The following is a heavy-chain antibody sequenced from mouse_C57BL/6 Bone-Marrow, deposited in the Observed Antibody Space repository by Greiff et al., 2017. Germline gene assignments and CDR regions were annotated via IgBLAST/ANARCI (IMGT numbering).Heavy chain of an antibody. CDR2: IDPEDGDT. Sequence: QQSVAELVRPGASVKLSCTASGFNIKDYYMHWVKQRPEQGLEWIGRIDPEDGDTEYAPKFQGTATMTADTSYNTAYLQLSSLTSEDTAVYYCTTSYYAMDYWGQGTSVTVSS. V-gene: IGHV14-1*01. CDR3: TTSYYAMDY. J-gene: IGHJ4*01. CDR1: GFNIKDYY.